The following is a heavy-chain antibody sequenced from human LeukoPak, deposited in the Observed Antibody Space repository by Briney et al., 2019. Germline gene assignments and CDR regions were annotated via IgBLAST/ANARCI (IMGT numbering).Heavy chain of an antibody. CDR2: IYHSGST. V-gene: IGHV4-38-2*02. CDR1: GYSISSGYY. D-gene: IGHD2-2*02. J-gene: IGHJ4*02. CDR3: ARGGYTYFDY. Sequence: SETLSLTCTVSGYSISSGYYWGWIRQPPGKGLEWIGSIYHSGSTNYNPSLKSRVTISVDTSKNQFSLKLSSVTAADTAVYYCARGGYTYFDYWGQGTLVTVSS.